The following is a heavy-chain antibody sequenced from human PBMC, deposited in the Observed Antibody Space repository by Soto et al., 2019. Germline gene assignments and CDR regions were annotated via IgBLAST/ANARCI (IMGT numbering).Heavy chain of an antibody. CDR3: VRVVREGTETSNFDL. CDR2: SRNKASGYTT. J-gene: IGHJ5*02. D-gene: IGHD4-17*01. CDR1: GFTFSDHY. V-gene: IGHV3-72*01. Sequence: PGGSLRLSCAASGFTFSDHYIDWVRQAPGKGLEWVGRSRNKASGYTTEYAASVKGRFTLSRDDSKNSVYLQMNSLKTEDTAVYFCVRVVREGTETSNFDLWGQGTLDTVSS.